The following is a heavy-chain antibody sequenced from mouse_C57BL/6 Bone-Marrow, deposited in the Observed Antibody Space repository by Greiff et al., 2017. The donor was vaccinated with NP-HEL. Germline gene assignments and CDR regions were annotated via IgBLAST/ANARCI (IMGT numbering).Heavy chain of an antibody. CDR1: GFTFSDFY. CDR2: SRNKANDYTT. V-gene: IGHV7-1*01. Sequence: EVQGVESGGGLVQSGRSLRLSCATSGFTFSDFYMEWVRQAPGKGLEWIAASRNKANDYTTEYSASVKGRFIVSRDTSQSILYLQMNALRAKDTAIYYCARGAYAMDYWGQGTSVTVSS. CDR3: ARGAYAMDY. J-gene: IGHJ4*01.